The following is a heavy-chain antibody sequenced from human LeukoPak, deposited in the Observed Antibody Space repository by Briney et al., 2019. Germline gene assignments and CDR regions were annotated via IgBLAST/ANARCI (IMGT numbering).Heavy chain of an antibody. CDR2: IYHSGST. Sequence: SETLSLTCTVSGGSFSISSYLWGWIRQPPGKGLEWIGTIYHSGSTYYNPSLKSRITISVDTSKNQFSLKLSSVTAADTAVYYCARGYSSSWYFNWFDPWGQGTLVTVSS. J-gene: IGHJ5*02. CDR1: GGSFSISSYL. D-gene: IGHD6-13*01. V-gene: IGHV4-39*07. CDR3: ARGYSSSWYFNWFDP.